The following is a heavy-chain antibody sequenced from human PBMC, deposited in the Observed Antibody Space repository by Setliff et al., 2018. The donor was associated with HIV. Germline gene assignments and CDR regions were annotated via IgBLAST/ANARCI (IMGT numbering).Heavy chain of an antibody. CDR3: ARAVQLGYFDY. J-gene: IGHJ4*02. V-gene: IGHV4-39*07. CDR2: IYHSGST. Sequence: SETLSLTCSVSGDSISDTTYYWGWIRQPPGKGLEWIGNIYHSGSTLYNPSLKSRVTISVDTSKNQFSLKLSSVTAADTAVYYCARAVQLGYFDYWGQGTLVTVSS. CDR1: GDSISDTTYY. D-gene: IGHD6-6*01.